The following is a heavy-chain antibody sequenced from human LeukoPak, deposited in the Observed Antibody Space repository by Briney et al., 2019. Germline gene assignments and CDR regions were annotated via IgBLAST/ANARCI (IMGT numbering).Heavy chain of an antibody. CDR2: ISGSGGST. CDR1: GFTFSSYA. V-gene: IGHV3-23*01. D-gene: IGHD6-13*01. Sequence: PGGPLRLSCAASGFTFSSYAMCWVRQAPGKGLEWVSAISGSGGSTYYADSVKGRFTISRDISKNTLYLQMNSLRAEDTAVYYCAKAPPSSYYYYYGMDVWGQGTTVTVSS. J-gene: IGHJ6*02. CDR3: AKAPPSSYYYYYGMDV.